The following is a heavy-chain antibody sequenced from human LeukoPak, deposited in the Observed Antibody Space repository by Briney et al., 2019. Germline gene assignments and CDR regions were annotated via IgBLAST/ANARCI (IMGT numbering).Heavy chain of an antibody. CDR2: IYYSGST. V-gene: IGHV4-59*08. Sequence: KSSETLSLTCTVSGGSISSYYWSWIRQPPGKGLEWIGYIYYSGSTNYNPSLKSRVTISVDTSKNQFSLKLNSVTAADTAVYYCARMGNPATVTADYWGQGTLVTVSS. CDR3: ARMGNPATVTADY. CDR1: GGSISSYY. J-gene: IGHJ4*02. D-gene: IGHD4-17*01.